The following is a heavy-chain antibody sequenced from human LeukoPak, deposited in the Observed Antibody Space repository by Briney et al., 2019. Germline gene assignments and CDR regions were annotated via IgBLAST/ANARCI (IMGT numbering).Heavy chain of an antibody. CDR2: INHSGGT. CDR3: ARIGSSIQLYYFDY. J-gene: IGHJ4*02. V-gene: IGHV4-34*01. D-gene: IGHD6-13*01. Sequence: SETLSLTCAVYGGSFSGYYWSWIRQPPGKGLEWIGEINHSGGTNYNPSLKSRVTISVDTSKDQFSLKLSSVTAADTAVYYCARIGSSIQLYYFDYWGQGTLVTVSS. CDR1: GGSFSGYY.